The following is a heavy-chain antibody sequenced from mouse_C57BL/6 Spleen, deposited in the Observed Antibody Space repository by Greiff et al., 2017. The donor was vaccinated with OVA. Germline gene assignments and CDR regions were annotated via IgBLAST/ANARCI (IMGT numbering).Heavy chain of an antibody. J-gene: IGHJ3*01. V-gene: IGHV1-85*01. D-gene: IGHD2-3*01. CDR2: IYPRDGRT. CDR1: GYTFTSYD. CDR3: ASDYEGYSAWFAY. Sequence: VQLQQSGPELVKPGASVKLSCKASGYTFTSYDINWVKQRPGQGLEWIGWIYPRDGRTKYNEKFKGKATLTVDTSASTAYMELHSRTSEDSAVYFCASDYEGYSAWFAYWGQGTLVTVSA.